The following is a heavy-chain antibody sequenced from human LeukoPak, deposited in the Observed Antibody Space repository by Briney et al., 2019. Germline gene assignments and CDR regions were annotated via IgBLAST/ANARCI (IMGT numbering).Heavy chain of an antibody. D-gene: IGHD6-13*01. V-gene: IGHV4-34*01. CDR1: GGSFSGYY. CDR3: ARQGGSSWPDDNWFDP. CDR2: IKHSGST. Sequence: SETLSLTCAVYGGSFSGYYWSWIRQPPGKGLEWIGEIKHSGSTNYNPSLKSRVTISVDTSKNQFSLKLSSVTAADTAVYYCARQGGSSWPDDNWFDPWGQGTLVTVSS. J-gene: IGHJ5*02.